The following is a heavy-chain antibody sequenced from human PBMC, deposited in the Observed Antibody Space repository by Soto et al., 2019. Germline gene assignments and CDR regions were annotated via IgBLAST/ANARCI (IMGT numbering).Heavy chain of an antibody. V-gene: IGHV3-30-3*01. J-gene: IGHJ6*01. D-gene: IGHD6-19*01. Sequence: QMQLVESGGGVVQPGESLRLSCAASGFTFNYYPMHWVRQTPGKGLEWVAVISFDGSNKYYADSVKGRFTISRDNSKNMFYLQMNSLRAEDAAVYYCARLPGALVAVLYIYPLDGREAMSDVDVW. CDR2: ISFDGSNK. CDR3: ARLPGALVAVLYIYPLDGREAMSDVDV. CDR1: GFTFNYYP.